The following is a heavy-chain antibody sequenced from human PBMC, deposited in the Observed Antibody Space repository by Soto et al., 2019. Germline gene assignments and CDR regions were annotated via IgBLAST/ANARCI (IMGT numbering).Heavy chain of an antibody. CDR2: IIPMFGTA. Sequence: QVQLVQSGAEMKKPGSSVKVSCKTSGGTFRTYTISWVRQAPGQGLEWMGGIIPMFGTANYAQKFQGRVTITADESTTTVYMELSSLRSEDTAVYYCAGDGDGLGTALSNWWFDPWGQGTLVTVSS. J-gene: IGHJ5*02. CDR3: AGDGDGLGTALSNWWFDP. CDR1: GGTFRTYT. V-gene: IGHV1-69*01. D-gene: IGHD5-18*01.